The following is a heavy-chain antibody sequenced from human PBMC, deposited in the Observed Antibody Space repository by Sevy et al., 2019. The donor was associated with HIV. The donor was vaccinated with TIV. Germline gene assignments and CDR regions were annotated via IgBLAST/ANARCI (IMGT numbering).Heavy chain of an antibody. CDR2: IYSGGST. D-gene: IGHD3-22*01. J-gene: IGHJ5*02. Sequence: GGSLRLSCAASGFTVSSNYMSWVRQAPGKGLEWVSVIYSGGSTYYADSVKGRFTISRDNSKNTLYLQINSLRAEDTAVYYCAREGYYDSSSSWGQGTLVTVSS. V-gene: IGHV3-53*01. CDR1: GFTVSSNY. CDR3: AREGYYDSSSS.